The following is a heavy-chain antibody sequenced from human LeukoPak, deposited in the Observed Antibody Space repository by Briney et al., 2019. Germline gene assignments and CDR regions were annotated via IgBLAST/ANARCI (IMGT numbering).Heavy chain of an antibody. Sequence: SETLSLTCAVSGYSISSGYYWGWIRQPPGKGLEWIGYIYYSGTSNYSPSLYSRVTMSVDTSKNQFSLKLTSVTAADTAVYYCARGANFGDSGLDAFDIWGQGTMVTVSS. J-gene: IGHJ3*02. V-gene: IGHV4-61*01. D-gene: IGHD4-17*01. CDR3: ARGANFGDSGLDAFDI. CDR1: GYSISSGYY. CDR2: IYYSGTS.